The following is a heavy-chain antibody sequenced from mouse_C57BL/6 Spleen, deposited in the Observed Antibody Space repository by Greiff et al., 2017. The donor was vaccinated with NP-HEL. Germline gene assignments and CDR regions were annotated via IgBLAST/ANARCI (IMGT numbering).Heavy chain of an antibody. J-gene: IGHJ1*03. CDR2: IDPETGGT. CDR3: TRGHYGSSYRGYFDV. V-gene: IGHV1-15*01. Sequence: QVQLQQSGAELVRPGASVTLSCKASGYIFTDYEMHWVKQTPVHGLEWIGAIDPETGGTAYNQKFKGKAILTADKSSSTAYMELRSLTSEDSAVYYWTRGHYGSSYRGYFDVWGTGTTVTVSS. CDR1: GYIFTDYE. D-gene: IGHD1-1*01.